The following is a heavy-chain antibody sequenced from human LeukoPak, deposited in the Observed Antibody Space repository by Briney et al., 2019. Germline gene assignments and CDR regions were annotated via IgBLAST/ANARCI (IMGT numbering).Heavy chain of an antibody. CDR2: IIPIFGTA. V-gene: IGHV1-69*05. Sequence: SVKVSCKASGGTFSSYAISWLRQAPGQGLEWTGGIIPIFGTANYAQKFQGRSTITTDESTSTVYMELSSLRSEDTAVYYCARDLGATLSYYYYMDVWGKGTTVTVSS. CDR3: ARDLGATLSYYYYMDV. CDR1: GGTFSSYA. D-gene: IGHD1-26*01. J-gene: IGHJ6*03.